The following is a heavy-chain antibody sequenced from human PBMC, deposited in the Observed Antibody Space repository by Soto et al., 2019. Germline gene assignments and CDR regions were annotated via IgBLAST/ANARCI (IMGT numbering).Heavy chain of an antibody. Sequence: QVQLQESGPGLVKPSETLSLTCIVSGASMSTFYWTWIRQPPGKGLEWIGYIHHTGSTNSNPSLKSRVTIPGDTSNIHFSRGRIPVTAANPALNSWARAPSQKGSSWTCFNYGGQETLAPVPS. D-gene: IGHD6-13*01. J-gene: IGHJ4*02. CDR2: IHHTGST. V-gene: IGHV4-59*01. CDR3: ARAPSQKGSSWTCFNY. CDR1: GASMSTFY.